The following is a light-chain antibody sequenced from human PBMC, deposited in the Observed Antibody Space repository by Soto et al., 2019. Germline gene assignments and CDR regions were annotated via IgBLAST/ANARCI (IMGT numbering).Light chain of an antibody. CDR3: QVWDSNSDHVV. V-gene: IGLV3-21*02. CDR2: EDR. CDR1: DIGSKS. J-gene: IGLJ2*01. Sequence: SYVLTQPPSVSAAPGQTARITCGGDDIGSKSVHWYQQKPGQAPVLVVYEDRARPSGIPERISGSNSGNTATLTISRVEDGDEADYYCQVWDSNSDHVVFGGGTKLTVL.